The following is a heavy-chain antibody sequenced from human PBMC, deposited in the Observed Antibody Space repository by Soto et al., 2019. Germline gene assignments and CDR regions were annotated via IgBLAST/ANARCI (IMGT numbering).Heavy chain of an antibody. D-gene: IGHD1-1*01. CDR2: ISGTGYSR. V-gene: IGHV3-23*01. CDR3: ARRLGNHWNNYSFYS. Sequence: EVQLLESGGELVQPGGSLRLSCAASGFAFSSYSLSWVRRAPGKGLEWVSGISGTGYSRYYIDSVKGRFTISRDNSKNTLYLQMNSLRVEDKSINNCARRLGNHWNNYSFYSWSQGSMITVSS. CDR1: GFAFSSYS. J-gene: IGHJ4*02.